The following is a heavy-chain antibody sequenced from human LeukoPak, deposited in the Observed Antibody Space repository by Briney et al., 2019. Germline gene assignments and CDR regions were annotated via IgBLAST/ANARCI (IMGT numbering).Heavy chain of an antibody. J-gene: IGHJ6*02. CDR2: ISSSSSTI. V-gene: IGHV3-48*04. Sequence: PGGSLRLSCAASGFTFSSYSMNWVRQAPGKGLEWVSYISSSSSTIYYADSVKGRFTISRDNAKNSLYLQMNSLRAEDTAVYYCARMDYYDSSGYQYYYYYYGMDVWGQGTTVTVSS. CDR3: ARMDYYDSSGYQYYYYYYGMDV. D-gene: IGHD3-22*01. CDR1: GFTFSSYS.